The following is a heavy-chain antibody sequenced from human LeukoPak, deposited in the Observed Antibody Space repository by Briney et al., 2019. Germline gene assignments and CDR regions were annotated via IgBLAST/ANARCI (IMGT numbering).Heavy chain of an antibody. CDR3: ARPARLAAAGTGGWFDP. Sequence: GASVKVSCKASGYTFTSYGISWVRQAPGQGLEWMGIINPSGGSTSYAQKFQGRVTMTRDTSTSTVYMELSSLRSEDTAVYYCARPARLAAAGTGGWFDPWGQGTLVTVSS. D-gene: IGHD6-13*01. CDR2: INPSGGST. CDR1: GYTFTSYG. J-gene: IGHJ5*02. V-gene: IGHV1-46*01.